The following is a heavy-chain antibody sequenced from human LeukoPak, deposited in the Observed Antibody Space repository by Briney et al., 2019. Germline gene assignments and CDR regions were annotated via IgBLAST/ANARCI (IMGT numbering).Heavy chain of an antibody. J-gene: IGHJ6*03. V-gene: IGHV3-48*04. D-gene: IGHD5-18*01. CDR2: ISGRGGTI. CDR1: GFSFSNFS. CDR3: ARDRFEDTAKIGKFFYYCMDV. Sequence: GGSLRLSCSASGFSFSNFSMSWVRQTPGKGLEWVSYISGRGGTIYYADSVKGRFTISRDNAQNSVFLQMNSLRVEDTAVYYCARDRFEDTAKIGKFFYYCMDVWGKGTTVTVSS.